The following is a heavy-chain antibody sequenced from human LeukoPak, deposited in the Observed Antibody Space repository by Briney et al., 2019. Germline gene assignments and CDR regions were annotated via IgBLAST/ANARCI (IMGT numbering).Heavy chain of an antibody. D-gene: IGHD5-12*01. Sequence: SETLSLTCTVSGGSVNNYYWSWVRQPAGKGLEWIGRIYASGTTRYNPSLQSRVTMSVDMSKNQFSLKLTSVTAADTAVYFCAGGLAAAYDYNWLDPWGQGILVTVSS. CDR2: IYASGTT. J-gene: IGHJ5*02. CDR1: GGSVNNYY. CDR3: AGGLAAAYDYNWLDP. V-gene: IGHV4-4*07.